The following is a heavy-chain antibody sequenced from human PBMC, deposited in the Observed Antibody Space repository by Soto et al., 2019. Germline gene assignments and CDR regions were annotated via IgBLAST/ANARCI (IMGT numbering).Heavy chain of an antibody. D-gene: IGHD5-12*01. CDR3: ARSGYSGYDYFYDFDH. J-gene: IGHJ4*02. V-gene: IGHV1-18*01. Sequence: EASVKVSCKASGYTFTSYGISWVRQAPGQGLEWMGWISAYNGNTNYAQKLQGRVTMTTDTSTSTAYMELRSLRSDDTAVYYCARSGYSGYDYFYDFDHWGQGTLVTVSS. CDR2: ISAYNGNT. CDR1: GYTFTSYG.